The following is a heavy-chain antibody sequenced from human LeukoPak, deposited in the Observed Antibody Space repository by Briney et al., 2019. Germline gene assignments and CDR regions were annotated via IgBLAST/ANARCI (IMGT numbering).Heavy chain of an antibody. CDR1: GFTFSSYS. V-gene: IGHV3-20*04. D-gene: IGHD6-19*01. CDR3: ARRISVAGGGTAFDM. CDR2: INWNGAGI. J-gene: IGHJ3*02. Sequence: GGSLRLSCAASGFTFSSYSMNWVRQAPGKGLEWISGINWNGAGISYGDSVKGRFTISRDNAKNSLYLQMNSLRDADTAFYYCARRISVAGGGTAFDMWGQGTMVTVSS.